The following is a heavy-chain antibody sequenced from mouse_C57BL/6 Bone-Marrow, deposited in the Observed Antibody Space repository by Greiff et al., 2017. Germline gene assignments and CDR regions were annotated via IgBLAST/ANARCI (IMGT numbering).Heavy chain of an antibody. Sequence: VQLQQSGPGLVQPSQSLSITCTVSGFSVTSYGVHWVRQSPGKGLEWLGVIWRGGSTDYNAAFKSRLSITKDNSKSQVFFKMNSLQADATAIYYCAKRNWDDWYCDVWGTETTVTVSS. CDR1: GFSVTSYG. CDR3: AKRNWDDWYCDV. V-gene: IGHV2-5*01. CDR2: IWRGGST. J-gene: IGHJ1*03. D-gene: IGHD4-1*01.